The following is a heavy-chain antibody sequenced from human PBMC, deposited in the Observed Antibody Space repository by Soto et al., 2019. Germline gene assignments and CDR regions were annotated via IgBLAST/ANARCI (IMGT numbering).Heavy chain of an antibody. CDR2: IWYDGSNK. Sequence: QVQLVESGGGVVQPGRSLRLSCAASGFTFSSYGIHWVRQAPGKGLEWVAVIWYDGSNKYYADSVKGRFTISRDNSKNTLYLQMNSLRAEDTAVYYCAREGTPVVTPTQPYWYFDLWGRGTLVTVSS. CDR1: GFTFSSYG. V-gene: IGHV3-33*01. CDR3: AREGTPVVTPTQPYWYFDL. J-gene: IGHJ2*01. D-gene: IGHD2-21*02.